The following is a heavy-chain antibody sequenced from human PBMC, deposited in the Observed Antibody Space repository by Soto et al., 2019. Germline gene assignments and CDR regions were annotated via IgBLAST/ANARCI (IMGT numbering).Heavy chain of an antibody. J-gene: IGHJ5*02. D-gene: IGHD3-10*02. CDR3: AHVFTSLAPFDP. CDR2: IYWDEDK. CDR1: GFSLSTSGVG. V-gene: IGHV2-5*02. Sequence: QITLKESGPTLVKPTQTLTLTCTFSGFSLSTSGVGVGWIRQPPGKALEWLGFIYWDEDKRYSPSLESRLTITKHPPKSQVVLTMTNMDPVDTATYYCAHVFTSLAPFDPWGQGTLVTVSA.